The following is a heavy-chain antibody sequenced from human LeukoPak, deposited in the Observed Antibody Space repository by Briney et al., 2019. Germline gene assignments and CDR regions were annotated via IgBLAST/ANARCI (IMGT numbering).Heavy chain of an antibody. J-gene: IGHJ5*02. CDR3: AKDAGYSSGWYGNWFDP. CDR2: ISGSGGST. CDR1: GFTFSSYA. V-gene: IGHV3-23*01. Sequence: GGSLRLSCAASGFTFSSYAMSWVRQAPGKGLEWVSAISGSGGSTYYADSVKGRFTISRDNSKNTLYPQMNSLRAEDTAVYYCAKDAGYSSGWYGNWFDPWGQGTLVTVSS. D-gene: IGHD6-19*01.